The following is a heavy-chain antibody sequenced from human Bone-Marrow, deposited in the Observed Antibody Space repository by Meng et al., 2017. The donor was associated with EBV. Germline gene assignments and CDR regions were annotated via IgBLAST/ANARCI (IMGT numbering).Heavy chain of an antibody. Sequence: QVLRQGSGPGLAMPSGTLSLTCAVSGCPISSMNWWSWVRQPPGKGLEWIGEIYNSGSTNYNPSLKSRVTISVDKSKNQFSLKLSSVTAADTAVYYCARARGIAVAEPWDYWGQGTLVTVSS. D-gene: IGHD6-19*01. CDR3: ARARGIAVAEPWDY. CDR2: IYNSGST. V-gene: IGHV4-4*02. J-gene: IGHJ4*02. CDR1: GCPISSMNW.